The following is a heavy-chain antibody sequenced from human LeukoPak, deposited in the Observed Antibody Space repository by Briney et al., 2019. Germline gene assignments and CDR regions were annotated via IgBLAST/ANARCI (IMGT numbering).Heavy chain of an antibody. CDR1: GYTFTSYD. Sequence: ASVKVSCKASGYTFTSYDINWVRQATGQGLEWMGWMNPNSGNTGYAQKFQGRVNMTRNTSISTAYMELSSLRSEDTAVYYCARVLGCSGGSCYPTVDYWGQGTLVTVSS. D-gene: IGHD2-15*01. CDR3: ARVLGCSGGSCYPTVDY. V-gene: IGHV1-8*01. J-gene: IGHJ4*02. CDR2: MNPNSGNT.